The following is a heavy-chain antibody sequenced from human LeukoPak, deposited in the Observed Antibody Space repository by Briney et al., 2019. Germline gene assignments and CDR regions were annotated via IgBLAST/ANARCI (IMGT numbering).Heavy chain of an antibody. CDR2: INPSGGST. CDR3: ARTKFAIAAADSYYYYGMDV. V-gene: IGHV1-46*01. J-gene: IGHJ6*02. CDR1: GYTFTSYG. Sequence: ASVKVSCKASGYTFTSYGISWVRQAPGQGLEWMGIINPSGGSTSYAQKFQGRVTMTRDTSTSTVYMELSSLRSEDTAVYYCARTKFAIAAADSYYYYGMDVWGQGTTVTVSS. D-gene: IGHD6-13*01.